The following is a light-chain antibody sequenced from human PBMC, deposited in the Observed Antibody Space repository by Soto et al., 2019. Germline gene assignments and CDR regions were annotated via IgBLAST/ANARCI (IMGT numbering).Light chain of an antibody. V-gene: IGKV3-20*01. CDR3: QQYGSSPIT. CDR2: GAS. CDR1: QSVSSSY. J-gene: IGKJ5*01. Sequence: EIVMTQSPATLAVSPGERATLSCRASQSVSSSYLAWYQQKPGQAPRLLIYGASRRATGIPDRFSGSGSGTDFTLTISRLEPEDFAVYYCQQYGSSPITFGQGTRLEIK.